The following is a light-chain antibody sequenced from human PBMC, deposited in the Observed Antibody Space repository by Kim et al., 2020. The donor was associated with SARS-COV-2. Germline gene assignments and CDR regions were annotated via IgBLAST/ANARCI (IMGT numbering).Light chain of an antibody. CDR2: AAS. J-gene: IGKJ2*01. CDR1: QGSSSW. CDR3: QQANSFPHT. Sequence: SASVVDRVTITCRASQGSSSWLAWYQQKPGKAPKLLSYAASSLQSGVPSRFSGSGSGTDFALTISSLQPEDFATYYCQQANSFPHTFGQGTKLEI. V-gene: IGKV1-12*01.